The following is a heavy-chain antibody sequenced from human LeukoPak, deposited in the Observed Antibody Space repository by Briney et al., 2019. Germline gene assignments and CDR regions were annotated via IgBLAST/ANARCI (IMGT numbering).Heavy chain of an antibody. D-gene: IGHD6-13*01. J-gene: IGHJ4*02. CDR1: GFTFSSYS. CDR3: ARDTPGAAAGGVYFDY. V-gene: IGHV3-21*01. Sequence: GGSLRLSCAASGFTFSSYSMNWVRQAPGKGLEWVSSISSSSSYIYYADSVKGRFTISRDNAKNSLYLQMNSLRAEDTAVYYCARDTPGAAAGGVYFDYWGQGTLVTVSS. CDR2: ISSSSSYI.